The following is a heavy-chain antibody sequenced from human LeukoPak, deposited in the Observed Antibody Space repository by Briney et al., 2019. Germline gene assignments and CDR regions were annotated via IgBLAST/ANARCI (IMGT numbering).Heavy chain of an antibody. V-gene: IGHV4-30-4*01. CDR1: GGSISSGDYY. CDR2: IYYSGST. J-gene: IGHJ6*02. Sequence: SQTLSLTCTVSGGSISSGDYYWSWIRQPPGKGLEWIGYIYYSGSTYYNPSLKSRVSISVDTSKNQFSLKLSSVTAADTAVYYCARVFFGCSSTRCYLRYYGMDVWGQGTTVTVSS. CDR3: ARVFFGCSSTRCYLRYYGMDV. D-gene: IGHD2-2*01.